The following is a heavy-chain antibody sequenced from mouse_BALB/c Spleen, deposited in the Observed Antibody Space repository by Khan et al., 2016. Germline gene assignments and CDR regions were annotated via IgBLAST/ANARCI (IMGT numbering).Heavy chain of an antibody. Sequence: EVQLQESGPGLVKPSQSLSLTCTVTGYSITSDYAWNWIRQFPGNKLEWMGYISYSGSTSYNPSLKSRISITRDTSKNQFFLQLNSVTTEDTATYYCASYYGNYYAMDDWCQGTSVTVSS. V-gene: IGHV3-2*02. CDR3: ASYYGNYYAMDD. CDR2: ISYSGST. CDR1: GYSITSDYA. J-gene: IGHJ4*01. D-gene: IGHD2-1*01.